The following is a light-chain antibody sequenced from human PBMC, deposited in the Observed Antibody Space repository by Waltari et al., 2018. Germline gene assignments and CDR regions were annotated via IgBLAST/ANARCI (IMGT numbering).Light chain of an antibody. CDR1: SSDVGGYNY. J-gene: IGLJ1*01. CDR2: DVS. CDR3: CSYAGSYTFYV. V-gene: IGLV2-11*01. Sequence: QSALTQPRSVSGSPGQSVTISCTGTSSDVGGYNYVSWYQQHPGKAPKLMIYDVSKRPSGVPDRVSGSKSGNTASLTISGLQAEDEADYYCCSYAGSYTFYVFGTGTKVTVL.